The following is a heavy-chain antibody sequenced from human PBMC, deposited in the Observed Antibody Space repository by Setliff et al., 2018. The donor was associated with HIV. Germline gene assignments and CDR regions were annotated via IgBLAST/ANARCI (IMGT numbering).Heavy chain of an antibody. CDR2: IYYSGST. CDR1: GGSISTSTYY. V-gene: IGHV4-39*01. Sequence: SETLSLTCTVSGGSISTSTYYWGWIRQPPGKGLEWIGSIYYSGSTYYNSSLQSRVTISVDTSKNQFSLKVNSVTAADAAVYYCARHPPNLDWLDPWGQGTLVTVSS. J-gene: IGHJ5*02. CDR3: ARHPPNLDWLDP.